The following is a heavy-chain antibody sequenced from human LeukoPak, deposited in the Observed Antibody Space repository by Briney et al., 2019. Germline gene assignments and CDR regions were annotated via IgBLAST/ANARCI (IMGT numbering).Heavy chain of an antibody. CDR1: GFTFSSYW. J-gene: IGHJ4*02. D-gene: IGHD6-19*01. V-gene: IGHV3-74*01. CDR3: ASSPAGGVAVAGTFYY. CDR2: INSDGSST. Sequence: PGGSLRLSCAASGFTFSSYWMHWVRQAPGKGLVWVSRINSDGSSTSYADSVKGRFTISRDNAKNSLYLQMNSLRAEDTAVYYCASSPAGGVAVAGTFYYWGQGTLVTVSS.